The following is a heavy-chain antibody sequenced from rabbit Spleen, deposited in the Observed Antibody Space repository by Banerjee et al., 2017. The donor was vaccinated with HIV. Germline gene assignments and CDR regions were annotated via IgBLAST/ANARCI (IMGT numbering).Heavy chain of an antibody. CDR3: ARDRGWDYGPFKL. D-gene: IGHD4-2*01. CDR1: GFSFSSGYD. J-gene: IGHJ4*01. CDR2: IYAGSSGST. V-gene: IGHV1S45*01. Sequence: QEQLVESGGGLVKPGASLTLICTASGFSFSSGYDMSWVRQAPGKGLEWIGCIYAGSSGSTYYASWARGRFTISKTSSTTVTLQMTSLTAADTATYFCARDRGWDYGPFKLWGQGTLVTVS.